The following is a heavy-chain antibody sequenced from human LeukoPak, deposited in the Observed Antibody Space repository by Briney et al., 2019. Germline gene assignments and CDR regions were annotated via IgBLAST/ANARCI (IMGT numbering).Heavy chain of an antibody. Sequence: SETPSLTCTVSGGSISSYYWSWIRQPAGKGLEWIGRIHTSGSTNYSPSLKSRVTMSVDTSKNQFSLKLSSVTAAGTAVYYRARDRYYYDSSARYFDYWGQGTLVTVSS. J-gene: IGHJ4*02. CDR1: GGSISSYY. CDR2: IHTSGST. D-gene: IGHD3-22*01. CDR3: ARDRYYYDSSARYFDY. V-gene: IGHV4-4*07.